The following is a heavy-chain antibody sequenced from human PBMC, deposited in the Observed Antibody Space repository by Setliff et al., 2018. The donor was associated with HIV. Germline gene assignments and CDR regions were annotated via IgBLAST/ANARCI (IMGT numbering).Heavy chain of an antibody. CDR2: IYYTGST. CDR3: ARIVRWELVATSTFFYYYMDV. V-gene: IGHV4-39*01. D-gene: IGHD1-26*01. J-gene: IGHJ6*03. Sequence: SETLSLTCTVSGASISSSSHHWAWIRQPPGKGLEYIGNIYYTGSTHHNPSLESRVATSVDTSKNQFSLKLSSVTAADMAVYYCARIVRWELVATSTFFYYYMDVWGKGTTVTVSS. CDR1: GASISSSSHH.